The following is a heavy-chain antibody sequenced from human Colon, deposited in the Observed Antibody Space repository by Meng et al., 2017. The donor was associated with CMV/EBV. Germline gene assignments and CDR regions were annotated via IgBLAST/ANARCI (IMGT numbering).Heavy chain of an antibody. CDR2: IYYTWGT. J-gene: IGHJ4*02. CDR1: GGSISSPSYY. Sequence: QVQLQESGPRLVKPSETLSLTCTVSGGSISSPSYYWAWARQPPGKGLEWIGSIYYTWGTFYSPSLKSRVTISIDTSKNHFSLKLNSVTAADTAMYYCTRETGGSSLAYWGQGILVTVSS. CDR3: TRETGGSSLAY. D-gene: IGHD6-13*01. V-gene: IGHV4-39*02.